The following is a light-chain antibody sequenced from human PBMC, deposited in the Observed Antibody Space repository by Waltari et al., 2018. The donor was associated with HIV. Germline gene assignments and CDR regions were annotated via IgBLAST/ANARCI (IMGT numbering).Light chain of an antibody. J-gene: IGLJ2*01. CDR2: SNN. CDR1: NSNIGSNT. CDR3: AAWDDSRNAHVV. V-gene: IGLV1-44*01. Sequence: QSVLTQPPSASGTPGQRVTISCSGRNSNIGSNTVNWYQQFPGTAPKPLIYSNNQRPSGVPDRFSGSKSGTSASLAISGLQSEDEADYYCAAWDDSRNAHVVFGGGTKLTVL.